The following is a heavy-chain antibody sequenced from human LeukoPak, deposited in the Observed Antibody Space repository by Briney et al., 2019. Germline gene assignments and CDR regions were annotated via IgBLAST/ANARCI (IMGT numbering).Heavy chain of an antibody. CDR2: IYYSGST. V-gene: IGHV4-59*01. Sequence: SETLSLTCTVSGGSISSYYWSWIRQPPGKGLEWIGYIYYSGSTNYNPSLKSRVTISVDTSKNQFSLKLSSVTAADTAVYYCARLPGNEYYYYGMDVWGQGTTVTVSS. CDR3: ARLPGNEYYYYGMDV. J-gene: IGHJ6*02. D-gene: IGHD2-2*01. CDR1: GGSISSYY.